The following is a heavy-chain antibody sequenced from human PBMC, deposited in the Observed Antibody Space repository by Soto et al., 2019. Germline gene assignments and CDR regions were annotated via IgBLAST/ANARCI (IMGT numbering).Heavy chain of an antibody. CDR2: INHSGST. Sequence: QVQIQQWGAGLLKTSETLSLTCAVYGGSFSGYYWSWIRQPPGKGLEWIGEINHSGSTNYNPSLKSRVTISVDTSKNQFSLKLSSVTAADTAVYYCASQDYDILTGYNGDCWGQGTLVTVSS. CDR1: GGSFSGYY. CDR3: ASQDYDILTGYNGDC. J-gene: IGHJ4*02. D-gene: IGHD3-9*01. V-gene: IGHV4-34*01.